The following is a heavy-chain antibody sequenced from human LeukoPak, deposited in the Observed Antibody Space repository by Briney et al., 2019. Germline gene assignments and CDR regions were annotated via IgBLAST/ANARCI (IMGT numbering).Heavy chain of an antibody. CDR3: ARENRGGFGELMDY. J-gene: IGHJ4*02. V-gene: IGHV3-23*01. Sequence: PGGSLRPSCAASGFTFSSYAMSWVRQAPGKGLEWVSAISGSGGSTYYADSVKGRFTISRDNSKNTLYLQMNSLRAEDTAVYYCARENRGGFGELMDYWGQGTLVTVSS. D-gene: IGHD3-10*01. CDR1: GFTFSSYA. CDR2: ISGSGGST.